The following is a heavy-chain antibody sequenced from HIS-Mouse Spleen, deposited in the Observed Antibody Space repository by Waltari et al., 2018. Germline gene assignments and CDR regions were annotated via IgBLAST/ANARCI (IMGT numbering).Heavy chain of an antibody. CDR3: TTDRDGYNPYYYYGMDV. CDR1: GFTT. D-gene: IGHD5-12*01. V-gene: IGHV3-15*01. CDR2: IKSKTDGGTT. J-gene: IGHJ6*02. Sequence: EVQLVESGGGLVKPGGSVRLSCAASGFTTGKGREWVGRIKSKTDGGTTDDAAPVKGRFTISRDDSKNTLYLQMNSLKTEDTAVYYCTTDRDGYNPYYYYGMDVWGQGTTVTVSS.